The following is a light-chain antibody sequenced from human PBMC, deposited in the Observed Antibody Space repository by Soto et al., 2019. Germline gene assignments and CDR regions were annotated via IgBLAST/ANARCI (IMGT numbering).Light chain of an antibody. Sequence: DVQMTQSPSSLSASVGDRVTITCRASQGIAPYLAWFQQKPGKVPKLLIYATSTLQSGVPSRFRGSGSGTDFTLTISSLQPEDGATYYCQKYISAPLTFGGGTKVEIK. CDR3: QKYISAPLT. J-gene: IGKJ4*01. V-gene: IGKV1-27*01. CDR1: QGIAPY. CDR2: ATS.